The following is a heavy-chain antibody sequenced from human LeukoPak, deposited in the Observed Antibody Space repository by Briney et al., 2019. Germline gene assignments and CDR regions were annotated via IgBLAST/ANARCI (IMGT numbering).Heavy chain of an antibody. D-gene: IGHD3-3*01. V-gene: IGHV1-2*02. J-gene: IGHJ4*02. CDR3: ARDVRFLEWPNTDY. Sequence: GASVKVSCKASGYTFTGYYMHWVRQAPGQGLEWMGWINPNSGGTNYAQKFQGRVTMTRDTSISTAYMELSRLRSDDTAVYYCARDVRFLEWPNTDYWGQGTLVTVSS. CDR1: GYTFTGYY. CDR2: INPNSGGT.